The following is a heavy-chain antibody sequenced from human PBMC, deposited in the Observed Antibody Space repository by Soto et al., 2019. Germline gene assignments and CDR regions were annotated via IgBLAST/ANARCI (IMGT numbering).Heavy chain of an antibody. CDR1: GFTFSSYG. D-gene: IGHD2-21*02. CDR2: ISYDGSNK. J-gene: IGHJ4*02. CDR3: AKDTGVVVVTATLDY. Sequence: HPGGSLRLSCAASGFTFSSYGMHWVRQAPGKGLEWVAVISYDGSNKYYTDFVKGRFTISRDNSKNTLYLQMNSLRAEDTAVYYCAKDTGVVVVTATLDYWGQGTLVTVSS. V-gene: IGHV3-30*18.